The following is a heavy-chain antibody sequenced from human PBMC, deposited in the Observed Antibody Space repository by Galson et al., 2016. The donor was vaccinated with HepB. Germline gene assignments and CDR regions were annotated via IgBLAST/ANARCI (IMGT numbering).Heavy chain of an antibody. D-gene: IGHD1-26*01. V-gene: IGHV1-3*01. CDR1: GYTFTSYG. CDR3: ARVLNVGATIFEY. CDR2: INAGNGNT. Sequence: SVKVSCKASGYTFTSYGMYWVRQAPGQRLEYIGWINAGNGNTKYSEKFEGRVTITRDKSASTAYMELSSLISEDTALYFCARVLNVGATIFEYWGQGTLVTVSS. J-gene: IGHJ4*02.